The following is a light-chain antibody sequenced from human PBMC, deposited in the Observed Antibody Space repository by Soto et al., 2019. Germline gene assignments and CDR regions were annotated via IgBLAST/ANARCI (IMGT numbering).Light chain of an antibody. Sequence: QSVLTQPPSASGTPGQRVTISCSGSNSNIGSNTVNWYQQLPGTAPKLLITTNNQRPSGVPDRFSGSKSGTSASLAISGLQSEDEADDSCAAWDDSLNGPVFGVGTKLTVL. CDR3: AAWDDSLNGPV. J-gene: IGLJ2*01. CDR1: NSNIGSNT. V-gene: IGLV1-44*01. CDR2: TNN.